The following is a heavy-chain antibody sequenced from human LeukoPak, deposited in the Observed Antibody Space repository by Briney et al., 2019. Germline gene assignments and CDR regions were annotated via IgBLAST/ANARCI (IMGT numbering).Heavy chain of an antibody. Sequence: GGSLRLSCAASGFTFSSNAMHWVRQAPGKGLEWVAVISYDGTNKYYADYVKGRFAISRDNSKKTVYLEMNSLRVEDTAVYYCASGYCGRTTCSPPLDYWGQGTLVTVSS. V-gene: IGHV3-30*09. CDR3: ASGYCGRTTCSPPLDY. J-gene: IGHJ4*02. CDR2: ISYDGTNK. CDR1: GFTFSSNA. D-gene: IGHD2-2*01.